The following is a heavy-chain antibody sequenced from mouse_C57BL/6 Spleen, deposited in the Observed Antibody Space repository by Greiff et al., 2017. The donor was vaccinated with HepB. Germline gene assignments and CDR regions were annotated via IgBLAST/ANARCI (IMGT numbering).Heavy chain of an antibody. CDR3: TRAAVVATDWYFDV. J-gene: IGHJ1*03. Sequence: QVQLQQSGAELVRPGASVTLSCKASGYTFTDYEMHWVKQTPVHGLEWIGAIDPETGGTAYNQKFKGKAILTADKSSSTAYMELRSLTSEDSAVYYCTRAAVVATDWYFDVWGTGTTVTVSS. CDR1: GYTFTDYE. CDR2: IDPETGGT. D-gene: IGHD1-1*01. V-gene: IGHV1-15*01.